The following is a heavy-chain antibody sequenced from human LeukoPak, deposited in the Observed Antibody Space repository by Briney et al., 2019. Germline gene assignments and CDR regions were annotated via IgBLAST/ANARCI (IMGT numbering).Heavy chain of an antibody. D-gene: IGHD1-14*01. CDR1: GFTFSSYA. J-gene: IGHJ4*02. CDR3: TTPSKGY. CDR2: ISGSGGST. V-gene: IGHV3-23*01. Sequence: GGSLRLSCATSGFTFSSYAMSWVRQAPGKGLEWVSAISGSGGSTYYADSVKGRFTISRDNSKNTLYLQMNSLKTEDTAVYYCTTPSKGYWGQGTLVTVSS.